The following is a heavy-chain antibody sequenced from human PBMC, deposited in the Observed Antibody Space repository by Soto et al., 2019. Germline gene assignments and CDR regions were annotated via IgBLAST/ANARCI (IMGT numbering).Heavy chain of an antibody. J-gene: IGHJ3*02. CDR3: ARDTPLDVHLRYFAWSWVTFDI. CDR2: ISAYNGNT. V-gene: IGHV1-18*01. Sequence: ASVKVSCKASGYTFTSYGINWVRQAPGQGLEWMGWISAYNGNTNYAQKLQGRVTMTTDTSTRTAYMELRSLRSDDTAVYYCARDTPLDVHLRYFAWSWVTFDIWGQGTMVTVSS. CDR1: GYTFTSYG. D-gene: IGHD3-9*01.